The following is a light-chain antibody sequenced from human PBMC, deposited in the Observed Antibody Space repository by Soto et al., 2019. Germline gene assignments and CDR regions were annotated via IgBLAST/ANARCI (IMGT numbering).Light chain of an antibody. J-gene: IGLJ1*01. V-gene: IGLV2-14*01. CDR2: DVT. CDR3: SSYTSGSTYV. CDR1: NSDVGGYHY. Sequence: QSALTQPASVSGSPGQSITISCTGTNSDVGGYHYVSWYQQHPGKAPKLLIYDVTNRPSGVSNRFAGSRSGNTASLTISGLQAEDEADYYCSSYTSGSTYVFVPGTKVTVL.